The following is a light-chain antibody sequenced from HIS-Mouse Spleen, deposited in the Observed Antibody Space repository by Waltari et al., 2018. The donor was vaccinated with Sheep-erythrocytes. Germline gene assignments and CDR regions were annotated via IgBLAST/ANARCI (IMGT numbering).Light chain of an antibody. CDR3: QQYYSTPLT. Sequence: DIVMTHSPDPLAGSLGERATINCKSSQSVLYSSNNKNYLAWYQQKPGQPPKLLIYWASTRESGVPDRFSGRGSGTDFTLTISSLQAEDVAVYYCQQYYSTPLTFGGGTKVEIK. CDR1: QSVLYSSNNKNY. J-gene: IGKJ4*01. CDR2: WAS. V-gene: IGKV4-1*01.